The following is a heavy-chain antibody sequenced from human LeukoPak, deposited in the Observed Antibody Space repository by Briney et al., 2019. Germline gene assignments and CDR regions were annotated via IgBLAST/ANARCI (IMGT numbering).Heavy chain of an antibody. Sequence: ASVKVSCKASGFTFGNYYMHWVRQAPGQGLEWMGIINPSGSSTNYEKKFQGRVTLTRDTSTSTVYMELSSPRSEDTAVYYCARDNSDTWGWWFDPWGQGTLVTVSS. J-gene: IGHJ5*02. CDR1: GFTFGNYY. V-gene: IGHV1-46*01. D-gene: IGHD1-26*01. CDR2: INPSGSST. CDR3: ARDNSDTWGWWFDP.